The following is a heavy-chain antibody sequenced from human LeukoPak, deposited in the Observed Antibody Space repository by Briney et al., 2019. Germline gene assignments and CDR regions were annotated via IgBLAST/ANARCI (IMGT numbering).Heavy chain of an antibody. CDR1: GYTFTSYG. Sequence: WASVKVSCKASGYTFTSYGISWVRQAPGQGLEWMGWISAYNDNTNYAQKLRGRVTMTTDTSTSTAYMELRCLRSDDTAVYYCAREPPPAYGSGSYTDYWGQGTLVTVSS. J-gene: IGHJ4*02. CDR3: AREPPPAYGSGSYTDY. V-gene: IGHV1-18*01. CDR2: ISAYNDNT. D-gene: IGHD3-10*01.